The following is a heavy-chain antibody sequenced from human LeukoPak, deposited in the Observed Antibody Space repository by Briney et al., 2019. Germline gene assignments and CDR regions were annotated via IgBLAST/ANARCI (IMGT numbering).Heavy chain of an antibody. CDR1: GGSISSSSYY. CDR2: IYYSGST. CDR3: ARDTRDSSSWGIFDY. Sequence: SETLSLTCTVSGGSISSSSYYWGWIRQPPGKGLEWIGSIYYSGSTYYNPSLKSRVTISADTSKNQFSLKLSSVTAADTAVYYCARDTRDSSSWGIFDYWGQGTLVTVSS. D-gene: IGHD6-6*01. V-gene: IGHV4-39*07. J-gene: IGHJ4*02.